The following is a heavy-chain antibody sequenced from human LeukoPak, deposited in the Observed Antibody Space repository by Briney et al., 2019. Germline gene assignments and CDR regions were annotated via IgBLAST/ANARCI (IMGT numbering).Heavy chain of an antibody. CDR1: GFAFSTYA. CDR2: ISGSGLTT. J-gene: IGHJ4*02. D-gene: IGHD3-3*01. V-gene: IGHV3-23*01. CDR3: AVGATVEWLLSYLVY. Sequence: GGSLRLSCAASGFAFSTYAMTWVRQAPGKGLEWVSAISGSGLTTYYADSVRGRFTISRDNFRNTLYLQMNSLRAEDTAVYFCAVGATVEWLLSYLVYWGQGTLATVSS.